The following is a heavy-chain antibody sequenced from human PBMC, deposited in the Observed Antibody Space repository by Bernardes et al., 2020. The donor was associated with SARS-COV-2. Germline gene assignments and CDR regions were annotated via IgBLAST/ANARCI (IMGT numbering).Heavy chain of an antibody. Sequence: SETLSLTCAVYGGSFSGYYWSWIRQPPGKGLEWIGEINHSGSTKYNPSLKSRVTISVDTSKNQFSLKRSSGTAADTAVYYCARAYPPPYDYVWVSYRYDAFDIWGQGTMVTVSS. CDR1: GGSFSGYY. CDR2: INHSGST. CDR3: ARAYPPPYDYVWVSYRYDAFDI. V-gene: IGHV4-34*01. J-gene: IGHJ3*02. D-gene: IGHD3-16*02.